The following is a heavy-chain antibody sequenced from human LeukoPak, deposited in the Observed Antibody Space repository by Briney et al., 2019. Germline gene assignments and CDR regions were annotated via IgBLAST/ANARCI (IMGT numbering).Heavy chain of an antibody. Sequence: KPSETLSLTCAVYGGSFSGYYWSWIRQPPGKGLEWIGEINHSGSTNYNPSLKSRVTISVDTSKNQFSLKLSSVTAADTAVYYCARDTAERYTSGWLWFDPWGQGTLVTVSS. J-gene: IGHJ5*02. CDR1: GGSFSGYY. V-gene: IGHV4-34*01. CDR3: ARDTAERYTSGWLWFDP. CDR2: INHSGST. D-gene: IGHD6-19*01.